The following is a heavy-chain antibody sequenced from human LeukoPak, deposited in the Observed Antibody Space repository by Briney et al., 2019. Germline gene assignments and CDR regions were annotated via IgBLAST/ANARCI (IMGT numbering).Heavy chain of an antibody. Sequence: PGGSLRLSCAASGFTFSSYSMNWVRQAPGKGLEWVSSISSSSSYIYYADSVKGRFTISRDNAKNSLYLQMNSLRAEDTAVYYCAREVGSSSWYRYFQHWGQGTLVTVSS. CDR1: GFTFSSYS. D-gene: IGHD6-13*01. CDR3: AREVGSSSWYRYFQH. J-gene: IGHJ1*01. V-gene: IGHV3-21*01. CDR2: ISSSSSYI.